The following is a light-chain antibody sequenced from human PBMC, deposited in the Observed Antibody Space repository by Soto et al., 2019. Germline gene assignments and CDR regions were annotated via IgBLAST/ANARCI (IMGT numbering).Light chain of an antibody. V-gene: IGLV2-23*01. CDR3: CSYVGTSTYV. CDR1: SSDIGSYNF. Sequence: SVLTQPATVSGPPGQSITISCTGSSSDIGSYNFVSWYQQHPGKAPKVIIYEARKRPSGVSNRFSGSKSGYTASLTISGLQAEDEADYYCCSYVGTSTYVFGTGTKVTVL. CDR2: EAR. J-gene: IGLJ1*01.